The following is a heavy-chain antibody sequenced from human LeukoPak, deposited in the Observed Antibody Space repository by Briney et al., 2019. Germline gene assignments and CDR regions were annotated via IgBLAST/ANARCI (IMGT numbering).Heavy chain of an antibody. CDR3: ARVLGVGYYYYMDV. CDR2: IYYSGST. J-gene: IGHJ6*03. V-gene: IGHV4-59*01. CDR1: GGSISSYY. Sequence: SETLSLTCTVSGGSISSYYWSWIRQPPGKGLEWIGYIYYSGSTNYNPSLKSRATISVDTSKNQFSLKLSSVTAADTAVYYCARVLGVGYYYYMDVWGKGTTVTVSS. D-gene: IGHD7-27*01.